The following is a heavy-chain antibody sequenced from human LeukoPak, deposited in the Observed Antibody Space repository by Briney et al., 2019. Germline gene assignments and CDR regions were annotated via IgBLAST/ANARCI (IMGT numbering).Heavy chain of an antibody. CDR1: GDSISSRSYY. Sequence: SETLSLTCIVSGDSISSRSYYWGWIRQPPGKGLGWIGSIYYIGSTYYNPSLKSRVTIAVDTSKNQFSLKLSSVTAADTAVYYCARLIVGATIGYYYYMDVWGKGTTVTVSS. J-gene: IGHJ6*03. V-gene: IGHV4-39*01. CDR2: IYYIGST. D-gene: IGHD1-26*01. CDR3: ARLIVGATIGYYYYMDV.